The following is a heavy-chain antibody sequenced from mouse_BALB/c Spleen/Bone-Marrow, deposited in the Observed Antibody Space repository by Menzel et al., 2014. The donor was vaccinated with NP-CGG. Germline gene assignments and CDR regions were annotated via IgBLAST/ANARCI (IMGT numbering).Heavy chain of an antibody. CDR2: INPDSSTI. CDR1: GFDFSRYW. Sequence: EVQLQQSGGGLVQPGGSLKLSCAASGFDFSRYWMSWVRQAPGKGLEWIGEINPDSSTINYTPSLKDKFIISRDNAKNTLYLQMSKVRSEDTALYYCARNAYYAMTTGVKEPQSPSPQ. V-gene: IGHV4-1*02. CDR3: ARNAYYAMTT. J-gene: IGHJ4*01.